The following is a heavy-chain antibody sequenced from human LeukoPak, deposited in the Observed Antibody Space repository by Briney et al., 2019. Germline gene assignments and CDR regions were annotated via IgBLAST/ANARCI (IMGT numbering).Heavy chain of an antibody. CDR2: IDPSDSYT. CDR3: ARHANYDPTLHGSHYGMDV. D-gene: IGHD4/OR15-4a*01. CDR1: GYSFTSYW. V-gene: IGHV5-10-1*01. J-gene: IGHJ6*02. Sequence: GESLKISCKGSGYSFTSYWISWVRQMPGKGLEWMGRIDPSDSYTNYSPSFQGHVTISADKSISTAYLQWSSLKASDTAMYYCARHANYDPTLHGSHYGMDVWGQGTTVTVSS.